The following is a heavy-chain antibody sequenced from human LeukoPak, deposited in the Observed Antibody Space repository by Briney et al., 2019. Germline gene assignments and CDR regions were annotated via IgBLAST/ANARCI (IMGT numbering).Heavy chain of an antibody. CDR2: ISYDGSNK. J-gene: IGHJ4*02. V-gene: IGHV3-30*03. Sequence: PGRSLRLSCAASGFTFSSYGMHWVRQAPGKGLEWVAVISYDGSNKYYADSVKGRFTVSRDNARNSLYLQMSWLRGEDTAVYYCLAGGGYWGQGTLVSVSS. D-gene: IGHD3-16*01. CDR3: LAGGGY. CDR1: GFTFSSYG.